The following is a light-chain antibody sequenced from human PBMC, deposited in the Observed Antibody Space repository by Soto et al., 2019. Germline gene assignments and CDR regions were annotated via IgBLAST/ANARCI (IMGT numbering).Light chain of an antibody. J-gene: IGKJ4*01. CDR2: GTS. CDR3: QQYDNLTLT. V-gene: IGKV3-20*01. Sequence: DTLLTQYPGTLSLSPGERATLSCGASQSVTTRYLDWYQQKPGKAPRLLIYGTSNRATGIPERLSGSGYGTDFTFTISSLKPEDIETYYCQQYDNLTLTFGGGTKVDIK. CDR1: QSVTTRY.